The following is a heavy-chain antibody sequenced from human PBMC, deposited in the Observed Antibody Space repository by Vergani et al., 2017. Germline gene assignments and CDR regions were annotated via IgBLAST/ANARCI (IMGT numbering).Heavy chain of an antibody. D-gene: IGHD1-1*01. V-gene: IGHV7-4-1*02. CDR2: INTDTGNP. J-gene: IGHJ6*02. CDR1: GYTFTNPA. Sequence: QVQLVQSGSELKKPGASVKVSCKASGYTFTNPAMNWVRQAPGQGLEWMGWINTDTGNPTYAQGFTGRFVFSLDTSVSTAYLQISGLKADDTAVYYCARAVRRVWDYYGLDVWGQGTTVTVSS. CDR3: ARAVRRVWDYYGLDV.